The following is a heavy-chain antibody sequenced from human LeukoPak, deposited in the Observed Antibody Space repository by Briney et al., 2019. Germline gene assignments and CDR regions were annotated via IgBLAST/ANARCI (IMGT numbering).Heavy chain of an antibody. CDR1: GYTFTSYD. Sequence: ASVKVSCKASGYTFTSYDLNWVRQAPGQGLEWMGWLNPNSGNTGYAQNFQGRVTITRDTSISTAYMELSSLRFEDTAVYYCARDYGGNSGWFDPWGQGTLVTVSS. CDR3: ARDYGGNSGWFDP. D-gene: IGHD4-23*01. V-gene: IGHV1-8*03. CDR2: LNPNSGNT. J-gene: IGHJ5*02.